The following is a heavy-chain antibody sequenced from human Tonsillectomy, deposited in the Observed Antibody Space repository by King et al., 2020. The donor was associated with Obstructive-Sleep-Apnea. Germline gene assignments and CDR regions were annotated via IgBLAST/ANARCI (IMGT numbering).Heavy chain of an antibody. CDR2: IYYSGST. J-gene: IGHJ3*02. D-gene: IGHD6-13*01. CDR3: ARSKRAAGDDDAFDI. CDR1: GGSISSGGYY. V-gene: IGHV4-31*03. Sequence: QLQESGPGLVKPSQTLSLTCTVSGGSISSGGYYWSWIRQHPGKGLEWIGYIYYSGSTYYNPSLKSRVTISVDTSKNPFSLKLSSVTAADTAVFYCARSKRAAGDDDAFDIWGQGTMVTVSS.